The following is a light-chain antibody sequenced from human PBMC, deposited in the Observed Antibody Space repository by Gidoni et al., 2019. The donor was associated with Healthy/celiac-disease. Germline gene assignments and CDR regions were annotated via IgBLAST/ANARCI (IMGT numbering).Light chain of an antibody. J-gene: IGKJ1*01. CDR1: QSISSW. CDR2: KAS. Sequence: DIQMTQSPSTLSASVGDRVTITCRASQSISSWLAWYQQKPGKAPKLLIYKASSLESGVPSRFSGRGSGTEFTLTISSLQPDDFATYCCQQYNSYSPWTFGQGTKVEIK. CDR3: QQYNSYSPWT. V-gene: IGKV1-5*03.